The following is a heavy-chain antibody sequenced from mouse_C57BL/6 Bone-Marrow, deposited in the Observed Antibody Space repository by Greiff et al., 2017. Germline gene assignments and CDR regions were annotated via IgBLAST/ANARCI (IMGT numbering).Heavy chain of an antibody. CDR1: EYEFPSPD. V-gene: IGHV5-2*01. CDR2: INSDGGST. Sequence: EVKLVESGGGLVQPGESLKLSCESNEYEFPSPDMSWVRKTPEKRLELVAAINSDGGSTYYPDTMERRFIISRDNTKKTLYLQMRSLRSEDTALYYCARHETIVTTKDYWGQGTTLTVSS. CDR3: ARHETIVTTKDY. J-gene: IGHJ2*01. D-gene: IGHD2-5*01.